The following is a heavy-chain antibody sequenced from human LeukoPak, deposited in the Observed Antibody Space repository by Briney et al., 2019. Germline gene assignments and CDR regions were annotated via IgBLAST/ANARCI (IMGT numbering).Heavy chain of an antibody. D-gene: IGHD3-3*01. Sequence: KASETLSFTCTVSGGSISSYYWSWIRQPPGKGLEWIGYIYYSGSTNYNPSLKSRVTISVDTSKNQFSLKLSSVTAADTAVYYCARHLEAHYDFWSGYYYYYGMDVWGQGTTVTVSS. J-gene: IGHJ6*02. V-gene: IGHV4-59*08. CDR3: ARHLEAHYDFWSGYYYYYGMDV. CDR1: GGSISSYY. CDR2: IYYSGST.